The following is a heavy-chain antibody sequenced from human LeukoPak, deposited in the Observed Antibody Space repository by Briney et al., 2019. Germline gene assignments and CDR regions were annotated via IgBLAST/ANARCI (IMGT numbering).Heavy chain of an antibody. J-gene: IGHJ4*02. CDR3: AREEDTAMVTSPFDY. V-gene: IGHV1-69*06. Sequence: ASVKVSCKASGDTFSNHPINWVRQAPGQGLEWLGMIIPIFNSLKYAEKFQGRLTITADKATTTAYLELSSLESDDTAVYYCAREEDTAMVTSPFDYWGQGILVTVSS. CDR1: GDTFSNHP. D-gene: IGHD5-18*01. CDR2: IIPIFNSL.